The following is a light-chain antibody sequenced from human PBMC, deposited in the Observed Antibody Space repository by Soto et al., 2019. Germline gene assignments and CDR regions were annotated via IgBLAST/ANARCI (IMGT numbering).Light chain of an antibody. CDR1: SSDVGGYNY. CDR2: DVS. CDR3: SSYTSSSTRV. Sequence: QSALTQPASVSGSPGQSITISCTGTSSDVGGYNYVSWYQQHPGKAPKLMIYDVSNRPSGVSNRFSGCKSGNTASLTISGPQAEDEADYYCSSYTSSSTRVFGTGTKVTVL. J-gene: IGLJ1*01. V-gene: IGLV2-14*01.